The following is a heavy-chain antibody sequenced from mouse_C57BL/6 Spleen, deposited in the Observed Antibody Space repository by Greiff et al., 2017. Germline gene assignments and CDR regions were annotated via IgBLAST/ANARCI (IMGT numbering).Heavy chain of an antibody. D-gene: IGHD2-4*01. J-gene: IGHJ2*01. Sequence: QVQLQQSGPELVKPGASVKISCKASGYAFSSSWMNWVKQRPGKGLEWIGRIYPGDGDTNYNGKFKGKATLTADKSSSTAYMQLSSLTSEDSAVYFCAREDDYDGGDYFDCWGQGTTLTVSS. V-gene: IGHV1-82*01. CDR2: IYPGDGDT. CDR3: AREDDYDGGDYFDC. CDR1: GYAFSSSW.